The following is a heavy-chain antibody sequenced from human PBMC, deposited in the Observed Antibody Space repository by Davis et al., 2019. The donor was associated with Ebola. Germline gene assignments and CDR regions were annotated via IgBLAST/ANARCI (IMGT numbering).Heavy chain of an antibody. CDR1: GFTFSACW. V-gene: IGHV3-7*01. D-gene: IGHD4-11*01. CDR3: ARGERTVTTPLAY. CDR2: IKPDGSDT. J-gene: IGHJ4*02. Sequence: GESLKISCAGSGFTFSACWMGWVRQAPGKGLEWVANIKPDGSDTSYVDSVKGRFTISRDNTKNTLYLQMYSLRAEDTAVYYCARGERTVTTPLAYWGQGALVTVSS.